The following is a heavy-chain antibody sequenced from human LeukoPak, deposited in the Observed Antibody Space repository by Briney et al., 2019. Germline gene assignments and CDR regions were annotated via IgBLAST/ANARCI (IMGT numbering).Heavy chain of an antibody. CDR3: ARHSYYDHSGGRNWFDP. CDR2: IYYSGSS. V-gene: IGHV4-59*08. J-gene: IGHJ5*02. D-gene: IGHD3-3*01. CDR1: GGSISSYY. Sequence: PSETLSLTCTVSGGSISSYYWSWIRQPPGKGLEWIGYIYYSGSSNYNPSLKSRVTLAVDTSKNQFSLKLSSVTAADTAVYYCARHSYYDHSGGRNWFDPWGQGTLVTVSS.